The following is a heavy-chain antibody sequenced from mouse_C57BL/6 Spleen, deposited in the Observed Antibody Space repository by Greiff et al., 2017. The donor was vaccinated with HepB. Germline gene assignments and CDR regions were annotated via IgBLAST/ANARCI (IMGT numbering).Heavy chain of an antibody. V-gene: IGHV1-18*01. Sequence: EVQLQQSGPELVKPGASVKIPCKASGYTFTDYNMDWVKQSHGKSLEWIGDINPNNGGTIYNQKFKGKATWTVDKSYSTAYMELRSLTSEDTAVDYCARITTVVEGNWYFDVWGTGTTVTVSS. J-gene: IGHJ1*03. D-gene: IGHD1-1*01. CDR3: ARITTVVEGNWYFDV. CDR2: INPNNGGT. CDR1: GYTFTDYN.